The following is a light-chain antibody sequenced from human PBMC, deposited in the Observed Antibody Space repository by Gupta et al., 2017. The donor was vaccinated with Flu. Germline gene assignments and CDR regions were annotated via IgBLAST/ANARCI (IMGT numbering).Light chain of an antibody. CDR2: EAS. CDR3: QHYDHLPLT. CDR1: QNIDKL. V-gene: IGKV1-33*01. Sequence: PSSLSASVGDRVTITCQASQNIDKLLNWYQQKPGKAPNLLIYEASNLEKGVPSRFSGSGSGTYFTLTITSLQPEDIATYYCQHYDHLPLTFGGGTKVEI. J-gene: IGKJ4*01.